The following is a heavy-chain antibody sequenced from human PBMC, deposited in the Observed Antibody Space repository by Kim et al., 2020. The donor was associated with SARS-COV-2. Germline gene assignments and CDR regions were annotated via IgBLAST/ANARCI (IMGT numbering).Heavy chain of an antibody. J-gene: IGHJ4*02. D-gene: IGHD6-13*01. CDR2: MNPNSGNT. V-gene: IGHV1-8*01. Sequence: ASVKVSCKASGYTFTSYDINWVRQATGQGLEWMGWMNPNSGNTGHAQKFQGRVTMTRNTSISTAYMELSSLRSEDTAVYYCARVLGQLLGPWEQQLGYWGQGTLVTVSS. CDR3: ARVLGQLLGPWEQQLGY. CDR1: GYTFTSYD.